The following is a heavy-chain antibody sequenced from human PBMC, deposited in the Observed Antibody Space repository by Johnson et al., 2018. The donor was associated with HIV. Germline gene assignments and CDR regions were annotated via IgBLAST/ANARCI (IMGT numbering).Heavy chain of an antibody. V-gene: IGHV3-73*01. Sequence: VQLVESGGGVVQPGRSLKLSCAASGFTFSGSAMHWVRQASGKGLEWVGRIRSKANSYATAYAASVKGRFTISRDDSKNTAYLQMNSLKTEDTAVYYCTRRVVGATTDDAFDIWGQGTM. CDR1: GFTFSGSA. D-gene: IGHD1-26*01. CDR3: TRRVVGATTDDAFDI. J-gene: IGHJ3*02. CDR2: IRSKANSYAT.